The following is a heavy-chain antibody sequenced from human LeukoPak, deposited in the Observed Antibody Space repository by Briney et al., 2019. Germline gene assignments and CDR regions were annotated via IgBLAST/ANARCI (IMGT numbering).Heavy chain of an antibody. V-gene: IGHV4-34*01. CDR2: INHSGSS. CDR1: GESFSGYY. Sequence: PSETLSLTCGVYGESFSGYYWSWIRQPPGKGLEWIGEINHSGSSHYIPSLKSRVTMSVDTSKNQFSLKLTSVTAADTVFYFWGSSFKVSGYYPFYYLDVGGEGTRVTVP. D-gene: IGHD3-22*01. J-gene: IGHJ6*03. CDR3: GSSFKVSGYYPFYYLDV.